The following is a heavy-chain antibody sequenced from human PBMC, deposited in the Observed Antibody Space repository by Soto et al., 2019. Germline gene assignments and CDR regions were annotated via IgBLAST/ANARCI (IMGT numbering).Heavy chain of an antibody. J-gene: IGHJ4*02. CDR3: ARDKAAAGNRAFFDY. V-gene: IGHV1-2*02. CDR2: INPNSGGT. CDR1: GYTFTGYY. Sequence: ASAKVSCKASGYTFTGYYMHRVRQAPGQGLEWMGWINPNSGGTNYAQKFQGRVTMTRDTSISTAYMELSRLRSDDTAVYYCARDKAAAGNRAFFDYWGQGTLVTVSS. D-gene: IGHD6-13*01.